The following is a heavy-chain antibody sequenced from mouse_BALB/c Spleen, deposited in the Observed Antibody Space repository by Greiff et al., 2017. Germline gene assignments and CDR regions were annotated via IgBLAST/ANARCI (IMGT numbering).Heavy chain of an antibody. J-gene: IGHJ4*01. CDR1: GFTFSSFG. D-gene: IGHD4-1*02. V-gene: IGHV5-17*02. Sequence: DVMLVESGGGLVQPGGSRKLSCAASGFTFSSFGMHWVRQAPEKGLEWVAYISSGSSTIYYADTVKGRFTISRDNPKNTLFLQMTSLRSEDTAMYYCARSTGTYYAMDYWGQGTSVTVSS. CDR2: ISSGSSTI. CDR3: ARSTGTYYAMDY.